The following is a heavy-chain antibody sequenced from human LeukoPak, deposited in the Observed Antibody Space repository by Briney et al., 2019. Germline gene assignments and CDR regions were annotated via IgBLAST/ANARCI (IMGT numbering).Heavy chain of an antibody. CDR2: ISYDGRDK. CDR1: GFTFSSYG. D-gene: IGHD5-12*01. J-gene: IGHJ4*02. Sequence: GGSLRLSCAASGFTFSSYGMHWVRQAPGKGLECVALISYDGRDKYYADSVKGRFTISRDNSKNMVYLQMNSLRTEDTAVYYCARDVVGMGGYGAYVGLPLDYWDQGTLVTVSS. V-gene: IGHV3-30*19. CDR3: ARDVVGMGGYGAYVGLPLDY.